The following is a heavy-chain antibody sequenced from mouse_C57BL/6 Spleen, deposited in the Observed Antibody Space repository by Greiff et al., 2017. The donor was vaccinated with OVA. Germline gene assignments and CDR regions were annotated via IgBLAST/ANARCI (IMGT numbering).Heavy chain of an antibody. V-gene: IGHV14-4*01. CDR2: IDPENGDT. CDR1: GFNIKDDY. Sequence: EVQLQQSGAELVRPGASVKLSCTASGFNIKDDYMHWVKQRPEQGLEWIGWIDPENGDTEYASKFQGKATITADTSSNTAYLQLSSLTFEDTAVYYCTTDITTVVARAYWGQGTLVTVSA. D-gene: IGHD1-1*01. CDR3: TTDITTVVARAY. J-gene: IGHJ3*01.